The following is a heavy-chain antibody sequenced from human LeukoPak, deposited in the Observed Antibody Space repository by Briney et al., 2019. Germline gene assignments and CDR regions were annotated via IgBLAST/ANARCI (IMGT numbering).Heavy chain of an antibody. Sequence: ASVKVSCKASGYTFTSYGISWVRQAPGQGLEWMGWISPYNGNTNYAQKLQGRVTMTTDTSTSTAYMELRSLRSDDTAVCYCARAGSSGYDFYYYDSSGYYYYSDYWGQGTLVTVSS. D-gene: IGHD3-22*01. CDR3: ARAGSSGYDFYYYDSSGYYYYSDY. J-gene: IGHJ4*02. CDR2: ISPYNGNT. CDR1: GYTFTSYG. V-gene: IGHV1-18*01.